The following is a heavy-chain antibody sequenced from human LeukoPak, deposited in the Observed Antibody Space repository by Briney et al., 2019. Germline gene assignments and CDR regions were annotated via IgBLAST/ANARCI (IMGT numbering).Heavy chain of an antibody. CDR3: ARSTSSIAAAGTDY. CDR2: ISTDGSST. CDR1: GFTFSSYW. V-gene: IGHV3-74*01. Sequence: QAGGSLRLSCAASGFTFSSYWMHWVRQAPGKGLVWVSRISTDGSSTNSADSVKGRLTISRDNAKNSLYLQMNSLRAEDTALYHCARSTSSIAAAGTDYWGQGTLVTVSS. J-gene: IGHJ4*02. D-gene: IGHD6-13*01.